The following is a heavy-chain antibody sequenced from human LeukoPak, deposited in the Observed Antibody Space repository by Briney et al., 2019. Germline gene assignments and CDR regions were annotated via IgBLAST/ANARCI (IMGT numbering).Heavy chain of an antibody. CDR2: IFTSGST. Sequence: SETLSLTCTVSGGSISDYYWSWIRQPAGKGLEGIGRIFTSGSTNYNPSLKSRVTISIDTSKNQCSLKVTSVTAADTAVYYCAAYGSGGNYFDYWGQGALVTVSS. D-gene: IGHD3-10*01. J-gene: IGHJ4*02. CDR1: GGSISDYY. CDR3: AAYGSGGNYFDY. V-gene: IGHV4-4*07.